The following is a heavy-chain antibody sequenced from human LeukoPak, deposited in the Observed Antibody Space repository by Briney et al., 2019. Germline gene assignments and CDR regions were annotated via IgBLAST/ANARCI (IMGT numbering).Heavy chain of an antibody. CDR3: ARAEMYYDSSGHEGFDY. CDR2: ISYDGRNI. J-gene: IGHJ4*02. D-gene: IGHD3-22*01. CDR1: GFSFSNYG. Sequence: PGGSLRLSCTASGFSFSNYGMHWVRQAPGKGLEWVAAISYDGRNIYYADVVKGRFTISRDNSKNTLYLQMNSLRAEDTAVYYCARAEMYYDSSGHEGFDYWGQGTLVTVSS. V-gene: IGHV3-30*03.